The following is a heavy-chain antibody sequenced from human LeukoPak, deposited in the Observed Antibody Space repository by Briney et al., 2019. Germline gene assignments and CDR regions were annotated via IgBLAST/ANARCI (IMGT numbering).Heavy chain of an antibody. D-gene: IGHD2-2*01. CDR1: GFTFSSYA. V-gene: IGHV3-30*04. CDR2: ISYDGSNK. Sequence: GGSLRLSCAASGFTFSSYAMHWVRQAPGKGLGWVAVISYDGSNKYYADSVKGRFTISRDNSKNTLYLQMNSLRAEDTAVYYCARVSAYCSSTSCYYYYGMHVWGKGTTVTVSS. J-gene: IGHJ6*04. CDR3: ARVSAYCSSTSCYYYYGMHV.